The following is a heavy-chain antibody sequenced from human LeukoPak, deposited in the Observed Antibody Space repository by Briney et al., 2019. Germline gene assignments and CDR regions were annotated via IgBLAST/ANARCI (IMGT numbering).Heavy chain of an antibody. V-gene: IGHV3-30-3*01. J-gene: IGHJ6*02. CDR3: ARAPDYDFWSGYLYYYYGMDV. CDR1: GFTFSSYA. D-gene: IGHD3-3*01. CDR2: ISYDGSNK. Sequence: GGSLRLSCAASGFTFSSYAMHWVRQAPGKGLEWVAVISYDGSNKYYADSVKGRFTISRDNSKNTLYLQMNSLRAEDTAVYYCARAPDYDFWSGYLYYYYGMDVWGQGTTVTVS.